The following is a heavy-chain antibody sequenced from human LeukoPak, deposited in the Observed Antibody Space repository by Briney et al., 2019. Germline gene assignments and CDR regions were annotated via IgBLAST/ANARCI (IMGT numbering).Heavy chain of an antibody. CDR2: ISYDGGNK. CDR3: ARDTVIAVAGNFDY. J-gene: IGHJ4*02. V-gene: IGHV3-30-3*01. D-gene: IGHD6-19*01. CDR1: GFTFSSYA. Sequence: GGSLRLSCAASGFTFSSYAMHWVRQAPGKGLEWVAVISYDGGNKYYADSVKGRFTISRDNSKNTLYLQMNSLRAEDTAVYYCARDTVIAVAGNFDYWGQGTLVTVSS.